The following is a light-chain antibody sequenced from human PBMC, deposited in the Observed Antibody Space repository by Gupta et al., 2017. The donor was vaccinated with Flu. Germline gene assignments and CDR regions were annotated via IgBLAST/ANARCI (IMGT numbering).Light chain of an antibody. CDR1: QSVDSF. CDR2: DAA. CDR3: QQRSNWPPRT. J-gene: IGKJ1*01. V-gene: IGKV3-11*01. Sequence: EIVLTQSPATLSLSPGERPTLSCRASQSVDSFLAWYQQKPGQAPRLLIYDAASRDTGITARFSGSGSGTDFTLTISTREPEDFAVYYCQQRSNWPPRTFGQGTKVEIK.